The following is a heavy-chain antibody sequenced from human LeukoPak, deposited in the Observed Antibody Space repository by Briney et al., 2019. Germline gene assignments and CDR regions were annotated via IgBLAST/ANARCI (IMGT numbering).Heavy chain of an antibody. Sequence: SVKVSCKASGGSFSNYAITWVRQAPGQGLEWMGRIIPIFGATTYAQEFQGRVTITADMGSSTAYLELTGLTSEDTALYFCAKQGAVRQDYYMDVWGNGTTVIVSS. CDR3: AKQGAVRQDYYMDV. D-gene: IGHD3-16*01. CDR1: GGSFSNYA. J-gene: IGHJ6*03. V-gene: IGHV1-69*06. CDR2: IIPIFGAT.